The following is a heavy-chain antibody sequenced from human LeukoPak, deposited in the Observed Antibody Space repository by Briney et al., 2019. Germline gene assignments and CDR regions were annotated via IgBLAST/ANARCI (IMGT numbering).Heavy chain of an antibody. Sequence: PGGSLRLSCAASGITFNRSWMNWVRQAPGKGMEWAANINEDGSDKYYVDSVKGRFTISRDNAKNSLYLQMNSLRAEDTAVYYCARSKSNYYGSGSYFDYWGQGTLVTVSS. J-gene: IGHJ4*02. V-gene: IGHV3-7*01. CDR1: GITFNRSW. D-gene: IGHD3-10*01. CDR3: ARSKSNYYGSGSYFDY. CDR2: INEDGSDK.